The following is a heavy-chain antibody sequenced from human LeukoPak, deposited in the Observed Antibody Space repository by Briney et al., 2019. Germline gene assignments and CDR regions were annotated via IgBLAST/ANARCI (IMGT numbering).Heavy chain of an antibody. Sequence: PGGSLRLSCAASGFTFSSYWMSWVRQAPGKGLEWVANIKQDGSEKYYVDSVKGRFTISRDNAKNSLYLQMNSLRAEDTAVYYCARGLAYNYDSSAYFLDYWGQGTLVTVSS. D-gene: IGHD3-22*01. CDR2: IKQDGSEK. CDR3: ARGLAYNYDSSAYFLDY. J-gene: IGHJ4*02. CDR1: GFTFSSYW. V-gene: IGHV3-7*01.